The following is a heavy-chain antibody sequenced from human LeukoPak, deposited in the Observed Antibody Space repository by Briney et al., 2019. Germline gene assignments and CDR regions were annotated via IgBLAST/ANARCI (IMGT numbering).Heavy chain of an antibody. Sequence: GRSLRLSCAASGFTFSSYGMHWVRQAPGKGLGWVAVISYDGSNKYYADSVKGRFTISRDNSKNTLYLQMNSLRAEDTAVYYCAKDGSSYPYYYYYGMDVWGQGTTVTVSS. J-gene: IGHJ6*02. CDR1: GFTFSSYG. CDR2: ISYDGSNK. D-gene: IGHD1-26*01. CDR3: AKDGSSYPYYYYYGMDV. V-gene: IGHV3-30*18.